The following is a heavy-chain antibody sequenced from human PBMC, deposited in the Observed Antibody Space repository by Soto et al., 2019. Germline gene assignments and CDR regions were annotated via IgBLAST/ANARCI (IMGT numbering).Heavy chain of an antibody. Sequence: SETLSRTCTVSGGSISSGGYYWSWIRQHPGKGLEWIVYIYYSGSTYYNPSLKSRVTISVDTSKNQFSLKLSSVTAADTAVYYCARVLRLGRGWFDPWGQGTLVTVSS. CDR1: GGSISSGGYY. V-gene: IGHV4-31*03. J-gene: IGHJ5*02. CDR3: ARVLRLGRGWFDP. CDR2: IYYSGST. D-gene: IGHD3-16*01.